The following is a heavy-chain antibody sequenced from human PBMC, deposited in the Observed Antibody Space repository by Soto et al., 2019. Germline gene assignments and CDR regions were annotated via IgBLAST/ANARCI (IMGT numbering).Heavy chain of an antibody. V-gene: IGHV3-15*07. D-gene: IGHD2-15*01. CDR2: IKRKTDGETT. CDR1: GFSFTNAW. J-gene: IGHJ4*02. Sequence: PGGSLRLSCAASGFSFTNAWMNWVRQAPGKGLEWVGRIKRKTDGETTDYAAPVKGRFTISRDDSKDTLYLQINSLKTEATAVSYCATDYCIRTTYNLTYWCQGARVTVS. CDR3: ATDYCIRTTYNLTY.